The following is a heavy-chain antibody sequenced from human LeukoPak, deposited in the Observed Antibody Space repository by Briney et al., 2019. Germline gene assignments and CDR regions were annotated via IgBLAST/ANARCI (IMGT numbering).Heavy chain of an antibody. Sequence: GASVKVSCKASGYTFSSYGISWVRQAPGQGLEWMGWISAYNGNTNYAQKFQGRVTMTTDTSTSTAYMGLRSLRSDDTAVYYCARDESPYCGGDCPFDYWGQGTLVTVSS. CDR2: ISAYNGNT. D-gene: IGHD2-21*02. CDR1: GYTFSSYG. J-gene: IGHJ4*02. CDR3: ARDESPYCGGDCPFDY. V-gene: IGHV1-18*01.